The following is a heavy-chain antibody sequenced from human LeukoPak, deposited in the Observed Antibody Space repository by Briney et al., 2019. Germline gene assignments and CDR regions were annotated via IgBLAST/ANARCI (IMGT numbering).Heavy chain of an antibody. CDR3: ASLLRGYFDWLYP. CDR1: RGSLSCGGYY. CDR2: IYHSGRT. J-gene: IGHJ5*02. D-gene: IGHD3-9*01. Sequence: SETLSLTCTVSRGSLSCGGYYWRWLPQPPGKGLEWIGEIYHSGRTNYNPSLKSRVTISVDKSKNQFSLKLSSVTAADTAVYYCASLLRGYFDWLYPWGQGTLVTVSS. V-gene: IGHV4-61*05.